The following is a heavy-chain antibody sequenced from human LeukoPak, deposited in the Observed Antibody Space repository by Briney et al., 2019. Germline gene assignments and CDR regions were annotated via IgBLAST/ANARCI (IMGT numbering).Heavy chain of an antibody. J-gene: IGHJ4*02. Sequence: GGSLKLSCAASGFTFSGSAMHWVRQASGKGLEWVGRIRSKANSYATAYAASVKGRFTISRDDSKNTAYLQMNSLRAEDTAVYYCAKDWYSSSWFYPSGENSAYFDYWGQGTLVTVSS. CDR3: AKDWYSSSWFYPSGENSAYFDY. D-gene: IGHD6-13*01. CDR1: GFTFSGSA. CDR2: IRSKANSYAT. V-gene: IGHV3-73*01.